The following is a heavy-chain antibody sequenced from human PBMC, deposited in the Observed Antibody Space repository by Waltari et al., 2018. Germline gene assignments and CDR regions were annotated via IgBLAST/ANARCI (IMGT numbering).Heavy chain of an antibody. V-gene: IGHV3-21*01. CDR1: GFDFSIYG. Sequence: DVQLVESGGGLVKPGGSLRLSCGSSGFDFSIYGMNWVRQSPGKGVECVALVSGTTSYRYYADAVEGRFTVSIENAKTTVYLQMDNLRVEDTAVYYCARGVFDSWGQGTLVTVSS. CDR2: VSGTTSYR. J-gene: IGHJ5*01. CDR3: ARGVFDS.